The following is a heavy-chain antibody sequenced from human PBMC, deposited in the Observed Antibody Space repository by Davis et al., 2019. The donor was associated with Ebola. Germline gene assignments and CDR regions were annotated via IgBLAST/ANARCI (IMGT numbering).Heavy chain of an antibody. CDR1: GLTFTNDW. CDR3: TTSTDCSHAACDN. Sequence: PGGSLRLSCAASGLTFTNDWFSWVRQAPGKGLEWVGRIRSKADGGTTDYIAPVKGRFTISRDDSIKTLYLQMTSLKAEDTAVYYCTTSTDCSHAACDNWGQGSLVTVSS. D-gene: IGHD2-21*02. V-gene: IGHV3-15*01. J-gene: IGHJ4*02. CDR2: IRSKADGGTT.